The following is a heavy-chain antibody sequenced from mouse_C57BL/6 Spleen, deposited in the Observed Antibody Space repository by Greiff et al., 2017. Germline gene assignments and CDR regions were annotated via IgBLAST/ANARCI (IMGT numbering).Heavy chain of an antibody. CDR1: GYTFTSYW. J-gene: IGHJ1*03. CDR3: ARSGTTVVAHWYVDV. CDR2: IHPNSGST. D-gene: IGHD1-1*01. V-gene: IGHV1-64*01. Sequence: QVQLQQPGAELVKPGASVKLSCKASGYTFTSYWMHWVKQRPGQGLEWIGMIHPNSGSTNYNEKFKSKATLTVDKSSSTAYMQLSSLTSEDSAVYDCARSGTTVVAHWYVDVWGTGTTVTVSS.